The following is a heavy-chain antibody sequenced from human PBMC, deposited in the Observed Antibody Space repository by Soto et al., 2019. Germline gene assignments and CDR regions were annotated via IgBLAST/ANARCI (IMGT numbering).Heavy chain of an antibody. Sequence: GGSLRLSCAASGFTFSSYAMSWVRQAPGKGLEWVSAISGSGGSTYYADSVKGRFTISRDNSKNTLYLQMNSLRAEDTAVYYCVYLCRIILDKGVNSTGFPRYFDSWGPGTLVTVSS. CDR3: VYLCRIILDKGVNSTGFPRYFDS. CDR2: ISGSGGST. CDR1: GFTFSSYA. D-gene: IGHD2-21*01. J-gene: IGHJ4*02. V-gene: IGHV3-23*01.